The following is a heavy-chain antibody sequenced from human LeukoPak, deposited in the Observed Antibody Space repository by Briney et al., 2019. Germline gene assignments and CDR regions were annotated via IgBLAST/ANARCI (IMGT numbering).Heavy chain of an antibody. CDR2: INPNSGGT. Sequence: ASVKVSCKASGYTFTGYYMHWVRQAPGQGLEWMGWINPNSGGTNYAQKFQGRVTMTRDTSISTAYMELSRLRSDDTAVYYCARDQTEQQLGDIDYWGQGTLVTVSS. V-gene: IGHV1-2*02. J-gene: IGHJ4*02. D-gene: IGHD6-13*01. CDR1: GYTFTGYY. CDR3: ARDQTEQQLGDIDY.